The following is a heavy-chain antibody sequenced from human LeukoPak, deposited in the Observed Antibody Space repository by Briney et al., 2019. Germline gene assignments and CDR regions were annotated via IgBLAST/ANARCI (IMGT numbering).Heavy chain of an antibody. D-gene: IGHD2-2*01. CDR2: ISAYNGNT. Sequence: ASVKVSCKASGYTFTSYGIRWVRQAPGQGLEWMGWISAYNGNTNYAQKLQGRVTMTTDTSTSTAYMELRSLRSDDTAVYYCARSCSSTSCLTTTDYWGQGTLVTVSS. V-gene: IGHV1-18*01. J-gene: IGHJ4*02. CDR3: ARSCSSTSCLTTTDY. CDR1: GYTFTSYG.